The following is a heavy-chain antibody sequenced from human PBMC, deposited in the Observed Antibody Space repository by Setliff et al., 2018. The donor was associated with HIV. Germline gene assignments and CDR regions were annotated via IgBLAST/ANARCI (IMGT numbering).Heavy chain of an antibody. D-gene: IGHD3-3*01. Sequence: PSETLSLTCTVSGGSISSGGYFWSWIRQLPGKGLEWIGYIYYSGSTFYNPSLKSRVTISVDTAKNQFSLKLSSVTAEDTAVYYCSRFRITIFGGPDYYMDVWGKGTSVTVSS. V-gene: IGHV4-31*03. CDR1: GGSISSGGYF. J-gene: IGHJ6*03. CDR3: SRFRITIFGGPDYYMDV. CDR2: IYYSGST.